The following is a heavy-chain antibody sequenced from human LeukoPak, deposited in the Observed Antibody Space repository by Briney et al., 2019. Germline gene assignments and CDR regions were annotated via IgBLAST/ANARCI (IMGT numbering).Heavy chain of an antibody. Sequence: PSETLSLTCVVSAYSIRSGYNWGWIRQPPGKGREWMGSIYDSETTYYSPSLKSRVTMSVDTSKKQFSRRLSSVTAAYTAVYYCARVNYGGNFGVDYWGQGTLVTVSS. CDR1: AYSIRSGYN. J-gene: IGHJ4*02. CDR2: IYDSETT. D-gene: IGHD4-23*01. CDR3: ARVNYGGNFGVDY. V-gene: IGHV4-38-2*01.